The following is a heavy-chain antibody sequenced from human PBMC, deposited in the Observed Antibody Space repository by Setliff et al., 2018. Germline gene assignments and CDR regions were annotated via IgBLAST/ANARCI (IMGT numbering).Heavy chain of an antibody. D-gene: IGHD3-22*01. CDR3: ASPLVDYDSSGTDC. Sequence: PGPSVKVSCKASGYTFSKYLLHWVRQAPGQRFEWMGWINADNGNTKYSQNFQGRVTITRDTSASTAYMELSSLRSEDTAVYYCASPLVDYDSSGTDCWGQGTLVTVSS. V-gene: IGHV1-3*01. CDR2: INADNGNT. J-gene: IGHJ4*02. CDR1: GYTFSKYL.